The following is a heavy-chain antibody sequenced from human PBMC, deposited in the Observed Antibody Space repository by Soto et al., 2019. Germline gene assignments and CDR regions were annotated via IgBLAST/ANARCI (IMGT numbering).Heavy chain of an antibody. CDR1: GFSVSSGTYY. CDR2: INYSGGT. Sequence: QVLLQESGPGLLKPSETLSLTCPVSGFSVSSGTYYWSWIRQPPGKGLEWIGHINYSGGTNYNPSLQSRXXIXLXXSKTQFSLRLTSVTAAHTAEYYCARTIRSSGWFAPWGQGTLVTVSS. D-gene: IGHD3-3*02. V-gene: IGHV4-61*01. J-gene: IGHJ5*02. CDR3: ARTIRSSGWFAP.